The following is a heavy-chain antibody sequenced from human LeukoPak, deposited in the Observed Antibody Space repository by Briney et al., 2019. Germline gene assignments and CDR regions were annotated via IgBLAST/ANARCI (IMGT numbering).Heavy chain of an antibody. D-gene: IGHD1-26*01. Sequence: SETLSLTCTVSGGSISSYYWSWIRQPPGKGLEWIGYIYYSGSTNCNPSLKSRVTISVDTSKNQFSLKLSSVTAADTAVYYCARAPIVGAHHDAFDIWGQGTMVTVSS. CDR2: IYYSGST. CDR3: ARAPIVGAHHDAFDI. CDR1: GGSISSYY. J-gene: IGHJ3*02. V-gene: IGHV4-59*01.